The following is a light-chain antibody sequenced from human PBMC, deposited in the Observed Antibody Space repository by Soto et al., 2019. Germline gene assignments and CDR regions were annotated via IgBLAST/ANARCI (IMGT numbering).Light chain of an antibody. Sequence: DIPMTQSPSTLSASVGDRVTITCRASQTVNTWLAWYQQKPGKAPKLLIYKASTLESGVPSRFSGSGSATEFTLTISSLQPDDFATYYCQQYQSYSTFGGGTKVEMK. J-gene: IGKJ4*01. CDR1: QTVNTW. V-gene: IGKV1-5*03. CDR3: QQYQSYST. CDR2: KAS.